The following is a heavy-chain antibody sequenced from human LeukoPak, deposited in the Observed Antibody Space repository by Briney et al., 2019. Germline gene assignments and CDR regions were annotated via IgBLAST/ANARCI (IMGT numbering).Heavy chain of an antibody. CDR2: ISGSGDNT. D-gene: IGHD6-13*01. J-gene: IGHJ4*02. CDR1: GFTFSSYA. V-gene: IGHV3-23*01. Sequence: PGGSLRLSCAVSGFTFSSYAMSWVRQAPGKGLEWVSTISGSGDNTYSADSVRGRFTISRDNSKNTLYLQMNSLRAEDTAIYYCAKVSWANYFDYWGQGTLVTVS. CDR3: AKVSWANYFDY.